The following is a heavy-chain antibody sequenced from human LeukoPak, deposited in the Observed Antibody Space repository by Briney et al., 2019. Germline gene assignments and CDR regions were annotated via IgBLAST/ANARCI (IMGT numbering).Heavy chain of an antibody. CDR2: IYSGGTT. D-gene: IGHD1-1*01. CDR3: ARPLGNGWFDL. V-gene: IGHV3-66*04. J-gene: IGHJ5*02. CDR1: RFTVSSNY. Sequence: PGGSLRLSCAASRFTVSSNYMHWVRQAPGKGLESVSVIYSGGTTYYADSVRGRFTISRDNAKNSLHLQMNSLRDEDTAMYYCARPLGNGWFDLWGQGTLVTVSS.